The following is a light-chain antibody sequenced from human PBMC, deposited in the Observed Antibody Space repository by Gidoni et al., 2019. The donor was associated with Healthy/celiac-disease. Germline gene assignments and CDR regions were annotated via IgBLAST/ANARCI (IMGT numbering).Light chain of an antibody. CDR3: QQYYSTLYT. J-gene: IGKJ2*01. V-gene: IGKV4-1*01. Sequence: DIVMTQSPDSLAVSLGERATINCKSSQSVLYSSNNKNYLAWYQQKPGQPPKLLIYLASTRESGVPDRFSGIGSVTDFTLTISSLQAEDVAVYYCQQYYSTLYTFGQGTKLEIK. CDR2: LAS. CDR1: QSVLYSSNNKNY.